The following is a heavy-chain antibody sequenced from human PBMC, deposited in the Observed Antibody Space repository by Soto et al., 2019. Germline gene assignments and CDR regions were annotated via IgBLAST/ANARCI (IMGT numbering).Heavy chain of an antibody. J-gene: IGHJ4*02. CDR3: ARSRDIVLVPAATPFYY. Sequence: ASVKVSCKASGCTFSSYSISWVRQAPGQGLEWMGGIIPIFGTANYAQKFQGRVTITADESTSTAYMELSSLRSEDTAVYYCARSRDIVLVPAATPFYYWGQGTLVTVSS. CDR1: GCTFSSYS. CDR2: IIPIFGTA. V-gene: IGHV1-69*13. D-gene: IGHD2-2*01.